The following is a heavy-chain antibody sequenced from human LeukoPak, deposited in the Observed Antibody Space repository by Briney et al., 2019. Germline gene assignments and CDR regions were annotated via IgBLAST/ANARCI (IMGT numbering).Heavy chain of an antibody. D-gene: IGHD2/OR15-2a*01. CDR1: GFPLNTYA. J-gene: IGHJ6*03. V-gene: IGHV3-30*04. Sequence: GGSLRLSCAASGFPLNTYAMKWVRQAPGKGLEWMAVVLSDGSDQYYADSVQGRFSISRDNSKNTLYLQMDSVRVEDTAVYYCARVSKPGWYDYYYMDVWGKGTTVTVSS. CDR3: ARVSKPGWYDYYYMDV. CDR2: VLSDGSDQ.